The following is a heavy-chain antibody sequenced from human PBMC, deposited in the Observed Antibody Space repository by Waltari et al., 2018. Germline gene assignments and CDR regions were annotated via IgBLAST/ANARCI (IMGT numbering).Heavy chain of an antibody. V-gene: IGHV4-34*01. Sequence: QVQLQQWGAGLLTPSETLSITCAVYGCSFSGYYWSCIRQPPRQGLSWIGEINPSGSTNYNPSLKSRVTRSVGTSKNQFSMKLSSVTAADTAVYYCARGRLRGYCSGGSCYTYYYYGMDVWGQGTTVTVSS. CDR2: INPSGST. CDR3: ARGRLRGYCSGGSCYTYYYYGMDV. D-gene: IGHD2-15*01. CDR1: GCSFSGYY. J-gene: IGHJ6*02.